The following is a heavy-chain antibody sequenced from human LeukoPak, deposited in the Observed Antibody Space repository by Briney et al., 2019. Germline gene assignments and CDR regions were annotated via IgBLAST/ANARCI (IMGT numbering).Heavy chain of an antibody. CDR3: AKDYYDSSGYYESPWFDP. D-gene: IGHD3-22*01. CDR2: ISYDGSNK. V-gene: IGHV3-30*18. J-gene: IGHJ5*02. Sequence: GGSLRLSCAASGFTFSSYGMHWVRQAPGKGLEWVAVISYDGSNKYYADSVKGRFSISRDNSKNTLYLQMNSLRAEDTAVYYCAKDYYDSSGYYESPWFDPWGQGTLVTVSS. CDR1: GFTFSSYG.